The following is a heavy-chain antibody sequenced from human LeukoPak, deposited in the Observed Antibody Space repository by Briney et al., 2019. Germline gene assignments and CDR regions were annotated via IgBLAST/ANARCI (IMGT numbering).Heavy chain of an antibody. Sequence: SETLSLTCAVYGGSFSGYYWSWIRQPPGKGLEWIGEINHSGSTNYNPSLKSRVTISVDTSKNQFSLKLSSVTAADTAVYYCAGGSGRRVDYWGQGTLVTVSS. CDR3: AGGSGRRVDY. CDR2: INHSGST. J-gene: IGHJ4*02. D-gene: IGHD6-25*01. V-gene: IGHV4-34*01. CDR1: GGSFSGYY.